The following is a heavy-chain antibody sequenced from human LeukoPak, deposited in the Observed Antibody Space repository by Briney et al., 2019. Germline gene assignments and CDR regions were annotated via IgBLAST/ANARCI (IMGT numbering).Heavy chain of an antibody. D-gene: IGHD3-22*01. Sequence: SETLSLTCTVSGVSVSSGSYYWSWIRQPPGKGLEWIGYIYYSGSTNYNPSLKSRVTISVDTSKNQFSLKLSSVTAADTAAYYCAREVSGYYFPYYYYGMDVWGQGTTVTVSS. CDR3: AREVSGYYFPYYYYGMDV. J-gene: IGHJ6*02. V-gene: IGHV4-61*01. CDR1: GVSVSSGSYY. CDR2: IYYSGST.